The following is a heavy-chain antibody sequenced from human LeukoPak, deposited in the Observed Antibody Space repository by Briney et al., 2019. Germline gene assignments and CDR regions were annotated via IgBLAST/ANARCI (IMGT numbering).Heavy chain of an antibody. Sequence: PGGSLRLSCAASGFTFSSYAMSWVRQAPGKGLEWVSAISGSGGSTYYADSVKGRFTFSRDNSKNTLYLQMNSLRAEDTAVYYCAKDYYYDSRGYAFDIWGQGTMVTVSS. J-gene: IGHJ3*02. V-gene: IGHV3-23*01. CDR2: ISGSGGST. D-gene: IGHD3-22*01. CDR1: GFTFSSYA. CDR3: AKDYYYDSRGYAFDI.